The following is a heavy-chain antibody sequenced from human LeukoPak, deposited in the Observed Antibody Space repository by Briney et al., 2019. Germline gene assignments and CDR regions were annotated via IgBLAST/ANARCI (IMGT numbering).Heavy chain of an antibody. J-gene: IGHJ4*02. D-gene: IGHD6-13*01. CDR3: ANTAAAGTYFDY. V-gene: IGHV3-11*01. CDR1: GFTFSDYY. CDR2: ISSSGSTI. Sequence: PGGSLRLSCAASGFTFSDYYMSWIRQAPGKGLEWVSYISSSGSTIYYADSVKGRFTISRDNAKNSLYLQMNSLRAEDTAVYYCANTAAAGTYFDYWGQGTLVTVSS.